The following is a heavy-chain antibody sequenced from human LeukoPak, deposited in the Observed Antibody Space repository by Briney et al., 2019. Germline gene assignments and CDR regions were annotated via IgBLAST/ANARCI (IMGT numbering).Heavy chain of an antibody. J-gene: IGHJ3*02. V-gene: IGHV1-2*02. Sequence: ASVKVSCKASGYTFTGYYMHWVRQAPGQGLEWMGWINPNSGGTNYAQKFQGRVTMTRDTSTSTAYMELSRLRSDDTAVYYCATGVDSSGYSVLGAFDIWGQGTMVTVSS. CDR1: GYTFTGYY. CDR3: ATGVDSSGYSVLGAFDI. CDR2: INPNSGGT. D-gene: IGHD3-22*01.